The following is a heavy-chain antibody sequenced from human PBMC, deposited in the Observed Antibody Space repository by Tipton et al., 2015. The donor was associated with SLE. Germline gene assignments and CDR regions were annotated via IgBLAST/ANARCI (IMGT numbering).Heavy chain of an antibody. V-gene: IGHV4-34*01. CDR3: ARLRGYSYGLDAFDI. J-gene: IGHJ3*02. CDR1: GGSFSGNY. Sequence: TLSLICDLNGGSFSGNYWGWIRQTPGKGLEWVGEVNHSGTTNYNPSLKSRVTISLDTSKNQFSLKLSSVTAADTAVYYCARLRGYSYGLDAFDIWGQGTMVTVSS. D-gene: IGHD5-18*01. CDR2: VNHSGTT.